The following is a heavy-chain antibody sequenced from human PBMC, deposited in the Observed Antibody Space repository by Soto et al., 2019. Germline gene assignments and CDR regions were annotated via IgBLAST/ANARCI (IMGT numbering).Heavy chain of an antibody. D-gene: IGHD5-18*01. CDR3: ARVGGYSYHIYGMDV. CDR1: GGSFSGYY. Sequence: QVQLQQWGAGLLKPSETLSLTCAVYGGSFSGYYWSWIRQPPGKGLEWIGEIDHGGSTNYNPSLESRVTISFDTSRNQFSLKLKSGPAADTAVYFCARVGGYSYHIYGMDVWGQGTTVTVSS. CDR2: IDHGGST. J-gene: IGHJ6*02. V-gene: IGHV4-34*01.